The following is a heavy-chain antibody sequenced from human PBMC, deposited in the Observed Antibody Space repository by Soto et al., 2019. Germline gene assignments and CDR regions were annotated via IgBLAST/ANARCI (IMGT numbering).Heavy chain of an antibody. J-gene: IGHJ6*02. V-gene: IGHV4-34*01. CDR3: ARCGHAPNMVTEYYYYGMDV. Sequence: ETLSLSCAVYGGSFSGYYWSWIRQPPGKGLEWIGEINHSGSTNYNRSLKSRVTISVDTSKNQFSLKLSSVTAADTAVYYCARCGHAPNMVTEYYYYGMDVWGQGTTVTVSS. D-gene: IGHD5-18*01. CDR1: GGSFSGYY. CDR2: INHSGST.